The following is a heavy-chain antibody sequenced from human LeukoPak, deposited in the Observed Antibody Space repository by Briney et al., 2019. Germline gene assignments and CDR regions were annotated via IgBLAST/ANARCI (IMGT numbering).Heavy chain of an antibody. J-gene: IGHJ5*02. CDR2: TYYRSTWYN. CDR1: GDIVSSNSVT. Sequence: SQTLSLTCAISGDIVSSNSVTWNWIRQSPSRGLEWLGRTYYRSTWYNDYAVSVRGRITVNPDTSKNRFSLHLNSVTPEDTAVYYCARRLTQYDCFDPWGQGILVTVSS. CDR3: ARRLTQYDCFDP. V-gene: IGHV6-1*01. D-gene: IGHD2-2*01.